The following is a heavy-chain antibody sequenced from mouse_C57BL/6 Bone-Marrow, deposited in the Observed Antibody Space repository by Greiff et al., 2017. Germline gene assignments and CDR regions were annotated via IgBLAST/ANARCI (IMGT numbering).Heavy chain of an antibody. V-gene: IGHV1-19*01. J-gene: IGHJ4*01. CDR2: INPYNGGT. CDR3: AGLPYAMDY. D-gene: IGHD2-10*01. Sequence: VQLKQSGPVLVKPGASVKMSCKASGYTFTDYYMNWVKQSHGKSLEWIGVINPYNGGTSYNQKFKGKATLTVDKSSSTAYMELNSLTSEDSAVYYCAGLPYAMDYWGQGTSVTVSS. CDR1: GYTFTDYY.